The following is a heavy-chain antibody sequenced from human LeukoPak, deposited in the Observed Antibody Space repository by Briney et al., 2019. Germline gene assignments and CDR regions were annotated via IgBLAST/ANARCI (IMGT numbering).Heavy chain of an antibody. D-gene: IGHD4-11*01. CDR3: ARDKAVTTELTQYFQH. Sequence: ASVKVSCKASGYTFASFGITWVRQAPGQGLEWMGWISAYNGNTNYAQKLQGRVTMTTDTSTSTAYMELGSLTSDDTAVYYCARDKAVTTELTQYFQHWGQGTMVTVSS. CDR2: ISAYNGNT. J-gene: IGHJ1*01. CDR1: GYTFASFG. V-gene: IGHV1-18*01.